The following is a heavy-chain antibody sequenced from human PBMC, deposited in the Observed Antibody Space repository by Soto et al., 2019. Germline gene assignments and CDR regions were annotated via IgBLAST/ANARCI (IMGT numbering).Heavy chain of an antibody. Sequence: QVQLVESGGGVVQPGRSLRLSCAASGFTLTNYAMHWVRQAPGKGLEWLGVISDDGDNKYYADSVKGRLTISRANATNTLYLPMNILRPADTAVYYCARDRYSSSTLFDYWGQGTLVTVSS. CDR1: GFTLTNYA. J-gene: IGHJ4*02. V-gene: IGHV3-30-3*01. CDR3: ARDRYSSSTLFDY. CDR2: ISDDGDNK. D-gene: IGHD6-6*01.